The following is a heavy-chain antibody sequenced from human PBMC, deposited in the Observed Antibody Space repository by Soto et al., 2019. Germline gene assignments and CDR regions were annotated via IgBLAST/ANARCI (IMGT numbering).Heavy chain of an antibody. J-gene: IGHJ4*02. CDR3: ARASYSSGWHFDY. D-gene: IGHD6-19*01. V-gene: IGHV4-4*02. Sequence: SETLSLTCAVSGGSISSSNWWSWVRQPPGKGLEWIGEIYHSGSTNYNPSLKSRVTISVDKSKNQFSLKLSSVTAADTAVCYCARASYSSGWHFDYWGQGTLVTVSS. CDR2: IYHSGST. CDR1: GGSISSSNW.